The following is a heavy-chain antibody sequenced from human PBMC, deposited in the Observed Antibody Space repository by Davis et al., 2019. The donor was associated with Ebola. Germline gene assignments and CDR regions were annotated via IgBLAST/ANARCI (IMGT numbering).Heavy chain of an antibody. CDR2: IIPIFGTA. Sequence: SVKVSCKASGGTFSSYAISWVRQAPGQGLEWMGGIIPIFGTANYAKKFQGRVTITADESTSTAYMELSSLRSEDTAVYYCAREANCSSTSCYSVGWFDPWGQGTLVTVSS. J-gene: IGHJ5*02. D-gene: IGHD2-2*01. CDR3: AREANCSSTSCYSVGWFDP. V-gene: IGHV1-69*13. CDR1: GGTFSSYA.